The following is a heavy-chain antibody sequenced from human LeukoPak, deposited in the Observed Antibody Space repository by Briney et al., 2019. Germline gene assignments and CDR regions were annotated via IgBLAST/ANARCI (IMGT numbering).Heavy chain of an antibody. D-gene: IGHD5/OR15-5a*01. CDR1: GGSISSNTYY. CDR3: ATSDTVSTYNWFDP. Sequence: SETPSLTCTVSGGSISSNTYYWGWIRRPPGKGLEWIGNIRYSGSTYYNPSLKSRVTISVDTSKNQFSLNLSSLTAADTAVYYCATSDTVSTYNWFDPWGQGTLVTVSS. CDR2: IRYSGST. V-gene: IGHV4-39*05. J-gene: IGHJ5*02.